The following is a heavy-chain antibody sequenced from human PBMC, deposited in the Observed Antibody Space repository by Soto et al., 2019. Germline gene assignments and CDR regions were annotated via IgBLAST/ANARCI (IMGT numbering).Heavy chain of an antibody. J-gene: IGHJ4*02. CDR3: ARAELLGSTFDY. CDR1: GGSISSSSYY. V-gene: IGHV4-39*01. Sequence: SETLSLTCTVSGGSISSSSYYWGWIRQPPGKGLEWIGSIYYSGSTYYNPSLKSRVTISVDTSKNQFSLKLSSVTAADTAVYYCARAELLGSTFDYWGQGTLVTVSS. D-gene: IGHD7-27*01. CDR2: IYYSGST.